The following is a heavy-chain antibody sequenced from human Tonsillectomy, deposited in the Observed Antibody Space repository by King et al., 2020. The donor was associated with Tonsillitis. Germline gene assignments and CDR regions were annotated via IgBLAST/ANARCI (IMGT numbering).Heavy chain of an antibody. Sequence: QLVQSGAEVKKPGASVKVSCKASGYTFTSYYMHWVRQAPGQGLEWMGIINPSGCSTSYARKFQGRVTMTRDTSTSTVYMELSSLRSEDTTVYYCARDRVVVVAYYYYGMDVWGQGTTVTVSS. D-gene: IGHD2-15*01. V-gene: IGHV1-46*01. CDR2: INPSGCST. CDR3: ARDRVVVVAYYYYGMDV. J-gene: IGHJ6*02. CDR1: GYTFTSYY.